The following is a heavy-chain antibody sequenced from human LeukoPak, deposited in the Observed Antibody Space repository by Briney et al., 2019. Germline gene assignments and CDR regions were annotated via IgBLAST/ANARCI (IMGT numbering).Heavy chain of an antibody. CDR2: IYPSGSS. Sequence: SGTLSLTCAVYGGSFSGYYWSWIRQPPGKGLVWIGSIYPSGSSYYNPSLQSRVSISVDTSKNQFSLKLYSVTAADTAVYYCARDKSDGYIGYWGQGTLVTVSS. CDR1: GGSFSGYY. D-gene: IGHD5-24*01. CDR3: ARDKSDGYIGY. V-gene: IGHV4-34*01. J-gene: IGHJ4*02.